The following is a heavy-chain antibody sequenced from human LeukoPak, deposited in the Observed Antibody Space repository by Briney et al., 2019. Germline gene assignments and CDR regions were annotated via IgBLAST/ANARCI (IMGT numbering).Heavy chain of an antibody. CDR3: ARARSSYGYGDAFDI. J-gene: IGHJ3*02. D-gene: IGHD5-18*01. CDR1: GFTFSNYW. V-gene: IGHV3-74*01. CDR2: INSDGINT. Sequence: GGSLRLSCAASGFTFSNYWMHWVRQAPGKVLVWVSRINSDGINTSYADSVKGRFTISRDNSKNTLYPQMNSLRAEDTAVYYCARARSSYGYGDAFDIWGQGTMVTVSS.